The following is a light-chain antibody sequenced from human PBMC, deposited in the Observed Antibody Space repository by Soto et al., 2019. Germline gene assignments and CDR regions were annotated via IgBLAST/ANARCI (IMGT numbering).Light chain of an antibody. V-gene: IGLV1-44*01. Sequence: QSVLTQPSSASGTPGQTVTISCSGTSSNIGTNTVNWYRQVPGTAPKLLIFNDNVRPSGVPCRFSGSRSGTSASLAISGLQSEDEADYYCAAWDGSLNVVLLGGGTQLTVL. J-gene: IGLJ2*01. CDR1: SSNIGTNT. CDR3: AAWDGSLNVVL. CDR2: NDN.